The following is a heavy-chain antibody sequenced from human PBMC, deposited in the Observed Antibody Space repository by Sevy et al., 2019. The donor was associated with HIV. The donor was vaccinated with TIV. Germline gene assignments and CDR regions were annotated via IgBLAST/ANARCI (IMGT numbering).Heavy chain of an antibody. Sequence: GGSLRLSCAASGFTFSSYAMSWVRQAQGKGLEWVSAISGSGGSTYYANSVKGRFTISRDNSKSTMYLQMNSLRAEDMAVDYCLRVYGSGPKTFDDWGQGTLVTVSS. D-gene: IGHD6-25*01. CDR2: ISGSGGST. J-gene: IGHJ4*02. V-gene: IGHV3-23*01. CDR1: GFTFSSYA. CDR3: LRVYGSGPKTFDD.